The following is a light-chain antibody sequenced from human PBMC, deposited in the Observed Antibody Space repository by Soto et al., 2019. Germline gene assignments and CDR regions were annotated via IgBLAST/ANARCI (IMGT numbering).Light chain of an antibody. CDR2: GNS. J-gene: IGLJ2*01. Sequence: QSVLTQPPSVSGGPGQRVTISCTGSSSNIGAGYDVHWYQQLPGTAPKLLIYGNSNRPSGVPDRFSGSKSGTSASLAITGLQAEDEADYYCQSYDSSLSVLVVFGGGTKLTVL. CDR1: SSNIGAGYD. CDR3: QSYDSSLSVLVV. V-gene: IGLV1-40*01.